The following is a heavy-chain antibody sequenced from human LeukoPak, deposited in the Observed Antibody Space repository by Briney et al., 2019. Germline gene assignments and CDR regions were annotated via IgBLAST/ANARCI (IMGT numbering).Heavy chain of an antibody. Sequence: SEALSLTCTVSGGSISNYYWSWIRQPAGKGLEWIGRIYTSGTTHYNPSLKSRVTMSVDTSKNQFSLNLSSVTAADTAVYYCARAPGDYYHYYYMDVWGKGTTVTVSS. D-gene: IGHD4-17*01. V-gene: IGHV4-4*07. CDR1: GGSISNYY. CDR2: IYTSGTT. J-gene: IGHJ6*03. CDR3: ARAPGDYYHYYYMDV.